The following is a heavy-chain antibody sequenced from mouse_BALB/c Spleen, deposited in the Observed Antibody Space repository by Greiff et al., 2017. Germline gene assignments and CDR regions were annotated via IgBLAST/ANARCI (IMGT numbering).Heavy chain of an antibody. Sequence: QVQLQESGPGLAQPSQSLSITCTASGFSLTSYGVHWVRQSPGKGLEWLGVIWSGGSTDYNAAFISRLSISKDNSKSQVFFKMNSLQANDTAIYYCARNKLITTVVAPFDDWGQGTTLTVSS. CDR3: ARNKLITTVVAPFDD. CDR1: GFSLTSYG. D-gene: IGHD1-1*01. V-gene: IGHV2-2*02. CDR2: IWSGGST. J-gene: IGHJ2*01.